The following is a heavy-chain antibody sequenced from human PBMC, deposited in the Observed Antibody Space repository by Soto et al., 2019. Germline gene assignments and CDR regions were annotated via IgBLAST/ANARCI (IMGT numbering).Heavy chain of an antibody. CDR1: GGTFSTYT. CDR3: ARTLLRYFDWLSFYY. V-gene: IGHV1-69*02. J-gene: IGHJ4*01. CDR2: IIAIIGII. D-gene: IGHD3-9*01. Sequence: SVKVSCKASGGTFSTYTITWVRQAPGQGLEWMGRIIAIIGIINYAQKFQGRVTITADKFTGTAYMELSSLRSEDTAVYYCARTLLRYFDWLSFYYWG.